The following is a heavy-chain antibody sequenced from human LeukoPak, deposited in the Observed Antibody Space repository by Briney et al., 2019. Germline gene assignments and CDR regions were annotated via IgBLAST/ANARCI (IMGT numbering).Heavy chain of an antibody. V-gene: IGHV4-39*07. CDR3: ASEDRASIRY. CDR2: IYYSGST. CDR1: GGSISSSSYY. D-gene: IGHD3-10*01. Sequence: SETLSLTCTVSGGSISSSSYYWGWIRQPPGKGLEWIGSIYYSGSTYYNPSLKSRVTISVDTSKNQFSLKLSSVTAADTAVYYCASEDRASIRYWGQGTLVTVSS. J-gene: IGHJ4*02.